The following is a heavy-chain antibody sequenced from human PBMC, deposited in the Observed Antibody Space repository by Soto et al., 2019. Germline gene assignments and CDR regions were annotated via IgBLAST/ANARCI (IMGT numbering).Heavy chain of an antibody. Sequence: QVQLQQWGAGLLKPSETLSLTCAVYGGSFSGYYWSWIRQPPGKGLEWIGEINHSGSTNYNPSLKRRVTIXXDXSXXQFALKLSSVTAADTAVYYCARGSGYSSSYRYFDLWGRGTLVTVSS. J-gene: IGHJ2*01. CDR1: GGSFSGYY. V-gene: IGHV4-34*01. CDR3: ARGSGYSSSYRYFDL. D-gene: IGHD6-13*01. CDR2: INHSGST.